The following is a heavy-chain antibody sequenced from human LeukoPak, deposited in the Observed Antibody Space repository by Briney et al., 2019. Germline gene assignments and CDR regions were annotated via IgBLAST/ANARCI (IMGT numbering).Heavy chain of an antibody. D-gene: IGHD4-17*01. J-gene: IGHJ3*02. CDR3: AKGGSRTVTSFDAFDI. CDR2: ISGSGGST. Sequence: PGGSLRLSCAASGFTFSSYAMSWVRQAPGKGLEWVSGISGSGGSTYYADSVKGRITISRDNSKNTLYLQMNGLRAEDTAVYYCAKGGSRTVTSFDAFDIWGQGTMVTVSS. CDR1: GFTFSSYA. V-gene: IGHV3-23*01.